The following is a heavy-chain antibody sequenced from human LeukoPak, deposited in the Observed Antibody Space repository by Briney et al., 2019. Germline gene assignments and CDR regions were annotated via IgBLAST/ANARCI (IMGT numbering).Heavy chain of an antibody. CDR3: AREGSRSNSAAFDI. CDR2: IYSGGST. Sequence: PGGSLRLSCAASGFTVSSNYMSWVRQAPGKGLEWVSVIYSGGSTYYADSVKGRFTISRDNSKNTLYLQMNSLRAEDTAVYYCAREGSRSNSAAFDIWGQGTMVPLSS. D-gene: IGHD4-11*01. CDR1: GFTVSSNY. V-gene: IGHV3-53*01. J-gene: IGHJ3*02.